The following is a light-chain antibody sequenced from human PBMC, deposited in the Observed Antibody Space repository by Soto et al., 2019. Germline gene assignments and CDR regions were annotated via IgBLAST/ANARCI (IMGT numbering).Light chain of an antibody. J-gene: IGLJ1*01. Sequence: QSVLTQPPSASGSPGQPVTISCTGTSSDVGGYKYVSWYQQHPGKAPKLMIFEVNTQPSGVPDRFSGAKSGNTASLTVSGLQAEDEADYYCSSYEGINNLGVFGAGTKLTAL. V-gene: IGLV2-8*01. CDR1: SSDVGGYKY. CDR3: SSYEGINNLGV. CDR2: EVN.